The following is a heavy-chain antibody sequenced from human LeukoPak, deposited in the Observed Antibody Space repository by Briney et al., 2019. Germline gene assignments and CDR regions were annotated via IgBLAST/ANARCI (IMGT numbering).Heavy chain of an antibody. J-gene: IGHJ4*02. CDR1: GFTFSSYT. CDR2: IDSNGGST. V-gene: IGHV3-64D*06. CDR3: VKHFDY. Sequence: PGGSLRLSCSASGFTFSSYTIHWVRQAPGKGLEYVSAIDSNGGSTYYADSVKGRFTISRANSKNTLYLQMSSLRAEDTAVYYCVKHFDYWGQGTLVTVSS.